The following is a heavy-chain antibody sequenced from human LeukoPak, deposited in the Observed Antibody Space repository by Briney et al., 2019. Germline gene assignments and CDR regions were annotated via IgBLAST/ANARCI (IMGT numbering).Heavy chain of an antibody. D-gene: IGHD4-17*01. V-gene: IGHV1-46*01. CDR3: ARVGRSSYGAFDY. CDR2: INPSGDST. J-gene: IGHJ4*02. Sequence: ASVKVSCKASGYTFISYYMHWVRQAPGQGLEWMGIINPSGDSTSYPQKFQGRVTMTRDTSTSTVYMELSSLRSEDTAVYYCARVGRSSYGAFDYWGQGTLVTVSS. CDR1: GYTFISYY.